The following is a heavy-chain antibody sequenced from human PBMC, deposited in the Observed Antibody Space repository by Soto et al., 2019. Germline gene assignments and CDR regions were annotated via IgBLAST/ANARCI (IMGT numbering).Heavy chain of an antibody. CDR1: GFTFSDYD. CDR2: IGSAGDT. D-gene: IGHD3-22*01. CDR3: ARGRDYYDRSDYYGMDV. J-gene: IGHJ6*02. V-gene: IGHV3-13*01. Sequence: GGSLRLSCAASGFTFSDYDMHWVRQTTEKGLEWVSTIGSAGDTYYPGSVKGRFTISRENAKNSLYLQMNSLTAGDTAVYYCARGRDYYDRSDYYGMDVWGQGTTVTVSS.